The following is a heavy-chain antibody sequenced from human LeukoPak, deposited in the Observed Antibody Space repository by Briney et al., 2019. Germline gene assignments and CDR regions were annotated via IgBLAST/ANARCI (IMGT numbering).Heavy chain of an antibody. Sequence: GGSLRLSCAASGFPFSAYWMHWVRQAPGKGLVWVSTINAEGGVTTHADSVKGRFTISRDNAKNTVYLQMNSLRAEDTAVYYCAKVLGGLWPGIDYWGQGTVVTVSS. CDR2: INAEGGVT. J-gene: IGHJ4*02. V-gene: IGHV3-74*03. D-gene: IGHD2-15*01. CDR1: GFPFSAYW. CDR3: AKVLGGLWPGIDY.